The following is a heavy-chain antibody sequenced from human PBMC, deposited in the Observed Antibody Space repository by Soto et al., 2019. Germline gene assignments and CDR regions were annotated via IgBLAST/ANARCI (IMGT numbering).Heavy chain of an antibody. V-gene: IGHV5-51*01. D-gene: IGHD2-21*01. Sequence: EVQLVQSGTEVKKPGESLKISCKGFGYSFTNYWIAWVRQMPGQGLEWMGIIYPGDSDTTYNPSFQGHVTISADKSISTAYLQWASLEASDTAMYYCARQKLWMATINNDAFDIWGQGTMVTVSS. J-gene: IGHJ3*02. CDR1: GYSFTNYW. CDR3: ARQKLWMATINNDAFDI. CDR2: IYPGDSDT.